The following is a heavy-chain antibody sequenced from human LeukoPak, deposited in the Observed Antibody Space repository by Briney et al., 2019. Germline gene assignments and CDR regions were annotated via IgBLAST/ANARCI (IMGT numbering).Heavy chain of an antibody. CDR3: ARMGPEYSSSWDGLFDY. Sequence: SETLSLTCTVSGGSISSSSYYWGWIRQPPGKGLEWIGSIYYSGSTYYNPSLKGRVTISVDTSKNQFSLKLSSVTAADTAVYYCARMGPEYSSSWDGLFDYWGQGTLVTVSS. V-gene: IGHV4-39*01. CDR2: IYYSGST. D-gene: IGHD6-13*01. CDR1: GGSISSSSYY. J-gene: IGHJ4*02.